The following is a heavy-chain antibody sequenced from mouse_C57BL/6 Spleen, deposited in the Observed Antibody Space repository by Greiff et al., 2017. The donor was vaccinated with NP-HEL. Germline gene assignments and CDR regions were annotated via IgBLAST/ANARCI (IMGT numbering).Heavy chain of an antibody. CDR3: ASLIYYGNYVEAY. V-gene: IGHV1-82*01. Sequence: QVQLQQSGPELVKPGASVKISCKASGYAFSSSWMNWVKQRPGKGLEWIGRIYPGDGDTNYNGKFKGKATLTADKSSSTAYMQLSSLTSEDSAVYFCASLIYYGNYVEAYWGQGTLVTVSA. D-gene: IGHD2-1*01. CDR1: GYAFSSSW. CDR2: IYPGDGDT. J-gene: IGHJ3*01.